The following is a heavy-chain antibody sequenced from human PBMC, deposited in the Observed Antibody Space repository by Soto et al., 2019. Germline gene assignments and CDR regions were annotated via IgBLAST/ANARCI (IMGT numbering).Heavy chain of an antibody. Sequence: GESLKVSSDGALYSFTSHCGSCIRQMPGKGLEWMVRIDPSDSYTNYSPSFQGHVTISADKSISTAYLQWSSLKASDTAMYYCAEGGSETFYGMDVWGQGTMVTVS. J-gene: IGHJ6*02. V-gene: IGHV5-10-1*01. CDR1: LYSFTSHC. D-gene: IGHD5-12*01. CDR3: AEGGSETFYGMDV. CDR2: IDPSDSYT.